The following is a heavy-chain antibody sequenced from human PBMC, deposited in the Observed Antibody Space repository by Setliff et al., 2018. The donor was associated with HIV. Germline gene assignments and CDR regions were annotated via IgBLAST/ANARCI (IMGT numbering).Heavy chain of an antibody. CDR3: AREVTILREVFVGPHGGAWFDP. Sequence: ASVKVSCKASGYTLSSHYIHWVRQAPGHRPEWVGWINPQTGGTNFAQKFQGRITMTSDTSVNTVFIELSRLKSDDTDLYYCAREVTILREVFVGPHGGAWFDPWGQGTLVTVSS. CDR1: GYTLSSHY. V-gene: IGHV1-2*02. D-gene: IGHD3-10*01. J-gene: IGHJ5*02. CDR2: INPQTGGT.